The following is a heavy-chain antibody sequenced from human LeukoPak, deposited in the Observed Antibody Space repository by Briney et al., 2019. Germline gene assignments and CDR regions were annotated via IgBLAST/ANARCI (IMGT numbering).Heavy chain of an antibody. V-gene: IGHV3-23*01. CDR1: GFTFSSYA. J-gene: IGHJ5*02. Sequence: GGSLRLSCAASGFTFSSYAMSWVRPAPGKGLEWVSTISGSGGSTYYADSVKGRFTISRDNSKNTLYMQMDRLRVEDTAVYYCAKAGGTYYPDHFDPWGQGTLVTVSS. CDR3: AKAGGTYYPDHFDP. CDR2: ISGSGGST. D-gene: IGHD1-26*01.